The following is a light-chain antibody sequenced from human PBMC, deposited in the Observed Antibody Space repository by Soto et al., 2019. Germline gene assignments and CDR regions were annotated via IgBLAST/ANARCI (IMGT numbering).Light chain of an antibody. CDR3: QQYNDWPRT. CDR2: GAS. Sequence: EVVMTQSPATLSVSPGERGTLSCRASQSVSSNLAWFQQKPGQAPRLLIYGASTRATGITARFSGSGSGTECTLTISSLQSEDFAVYYCQQYNDWPRTFGQGTKVEI. CDR1: QSVSSN. V-gene: IGKV3-15*01. J-gene: IGKJ1*01.